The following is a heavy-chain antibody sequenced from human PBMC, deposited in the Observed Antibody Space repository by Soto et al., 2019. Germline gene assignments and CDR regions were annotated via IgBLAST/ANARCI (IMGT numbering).Heavy chain of an antibody. J-gene: IGHJ2*01. CDR3: ARPRGIAPAVWYFDL. V-gene: IGHV4-59*08. CDR2: IYYSGIT. CDR1: GGSISSHY. D-gene: IGHD6-13*01. Sequence: QVQLQESGPGLVKPSETLSLTCTVSGGSISSHYWSWIRQPPGRGLEWIGFIYYSGITDSNPSLKSRVTISLETSKNQLSLRLSSVTAADTAVYYCARPRGIAPAVWYFDLWGRGTLVTVSS.